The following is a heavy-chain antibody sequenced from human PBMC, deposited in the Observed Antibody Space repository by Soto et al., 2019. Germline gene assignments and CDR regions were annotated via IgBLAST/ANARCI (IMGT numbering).Heavy chain of an antibody. J-gene: IGHJ6*02. V-gene: IGHV1-18*01. CDR2: ISAYNGNT. Sequence: QVQLVQSGGEVKKPGASVKVSCRASGYTFSNYGITWVRQAPGQGLEWMGWISAYNGNTNYAQKLQGRVTMTTDTSTNTVYMERRSLRSDDTAVYYCASEGLLPNDYYGMDVWGQGTTVTVSS. CDR1: GYTFSNYG. CDR3: ASEGLLPNDYYGMDV. D-gene: IGHD2-15*01.